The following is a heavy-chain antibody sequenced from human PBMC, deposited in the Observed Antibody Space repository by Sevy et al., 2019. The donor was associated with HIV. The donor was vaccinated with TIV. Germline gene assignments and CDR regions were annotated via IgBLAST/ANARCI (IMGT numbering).Heavy chain of an antibody. CDR3: ARAAWLATSYYFDY. D-gene: IGHD6-19*01. Sequence: SETLSLTCGVSGYSISTGYYWGWIRQPPGKGLEWIGSLYHIGSTYDNPSFKSRVTISVDKSKNQFSLKLSSVTAPDTAVYYCARAAWLATSYYFDYWGQGILVTVSS. CDR2: LYHIGST. V-gene: IGHV4-38-2*01. J-gene: IGHJ4*02. CDR1: GYSISTGYY.